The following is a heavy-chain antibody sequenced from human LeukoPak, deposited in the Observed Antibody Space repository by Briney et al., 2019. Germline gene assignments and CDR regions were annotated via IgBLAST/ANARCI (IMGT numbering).Heavy chain of an antibody. V-gene: IGHV4-59*01. D-gene: IGHD3-10*01. CDR2: IYYSGST. CDR3: ARVAGAKYYFDY. J-gene: IGHJ4*02. Sequence: PSETLSLTCTVSGGSISRYYWSWIRQPPGKGLEWIGYIYYSGSTNYNPSLKSRVTISVDTSKNQFSLKLSSVTAADTAVYYCARVAGAKYYFDYWGQGTLVTVSS. CDR1: GGSISRYY.